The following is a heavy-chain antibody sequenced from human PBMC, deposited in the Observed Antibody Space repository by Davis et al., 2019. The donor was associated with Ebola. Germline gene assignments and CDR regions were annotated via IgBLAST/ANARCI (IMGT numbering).Heavy chain of an antibody. CDR2: IYYSGST. V-gene: IGHV4-59*01. J-gene: IGHJ4*02. Sequence: SETLSLTCTVSGGSISSYYWSWIRQPPGKGLEWIGYIYYSGSTNYNPSLKSRVTISVDTSKNQFSLKLSSVTAADTAVYYCARHAGYSSGWSSFDYWGQGTLVTVSS. CDR3: ARHAGYSSGWSSFDY. D-gene: IGHD6-19*01. CDR1: GGSISSYY.